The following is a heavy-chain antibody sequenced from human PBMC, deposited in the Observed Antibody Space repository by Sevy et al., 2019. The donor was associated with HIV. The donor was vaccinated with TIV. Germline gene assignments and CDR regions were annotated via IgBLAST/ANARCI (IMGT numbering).Heavy chain of an antibody. D-gene: IGHD3-10*01. CDR3: ASDNLLPIMVSMVRGALSYYFDY. V-gene: IGHV3-33*01. CDR1: GFTFSSYG. Sequence: GGSLRRSCAASGFTFSSYGMHWVRQAPGKGLEWVAVIWYDGINRYYADSVKGRFTSCIDNSKNTLYLQLNILRAEDKAVYYCASDNLLPIMVSMVRGALSYYFDYWGQGTLVTVSS. J-gene: IGHJ4*02. CDR2: IWYDGINR.